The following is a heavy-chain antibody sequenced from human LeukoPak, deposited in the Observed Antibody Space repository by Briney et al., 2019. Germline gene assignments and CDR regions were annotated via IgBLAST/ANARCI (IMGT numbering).Heavy chain of an antibody. Sequence: PSETLSLTCSVSSGSISSYYWTWVRQPQGKGLEWIGYIYYSGSTNYNPSLKSRVTMSIDTSKNQFSLQLSSVTAADTAVYYCASALQGGVDYWGQGTLVTVSS. V-gene: IGHV4-59*01. CDR1: SGSISSYY. CDR3: ASALQGGVDY. D-gene: IGHD2-15*01. CDR2: IYYSGST. J-gene: IGHJ4*02.